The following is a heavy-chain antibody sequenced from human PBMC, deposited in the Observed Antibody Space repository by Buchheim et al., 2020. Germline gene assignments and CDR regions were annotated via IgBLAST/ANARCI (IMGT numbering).Heavy chain of an antibody. CDR1: GFTFSTYG. CDR3: ARDNCSGGSCYRFYYYYGLDV. J-gene: IGHJ6*02. V-gene: IGHV3-33*01. CDR2: IWYDGSNK. Sequence: QVQLVESGGDVVQPGRSQRLSCAASGFTFSTYGMHWVRQAPGKGLEWVAVIWYDGSNKYYADSVKGRFTISRDNSKNTLYLQMNSLRAEDTAVYYCARDNCSGGSCYRFYYYYGLDVWGQGTT. D-gene: IGHD2-15*01.